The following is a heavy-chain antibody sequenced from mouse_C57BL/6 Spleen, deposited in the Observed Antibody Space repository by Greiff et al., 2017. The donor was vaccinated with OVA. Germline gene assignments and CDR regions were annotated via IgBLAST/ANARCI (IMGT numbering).Heavy chain of an antibody. Sequence: QVQLQQPGAELVRPGSSVKLSCKASGYTFTSYWMDWVKQRPGQGLEWIGNIYPSDSETHYNQKFKDKATLTVDKSSSTAYMQLSSLTSEDSAVYYCARTTPLYDGYYVWYFDVWGTGTTVTVSS. V-gene: IGHV1-61*01. CDR2: IYPSDSET. J-gene: IGHJ1*03. CDR3: ARTTPLYDGYYVWYFDV. CDR1: GYTFTSYW. D-gene: IGHD2-3*01.